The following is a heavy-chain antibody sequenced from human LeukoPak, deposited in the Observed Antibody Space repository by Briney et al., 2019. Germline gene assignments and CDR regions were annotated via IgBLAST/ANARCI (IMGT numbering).Heavy chain of an antibody. V-gene: IGHV4-39*01. CDR1: GGSISSSSYY. CDR3: ATSWGGVVEPAAIRGDAFDI. J-gene: IGHJ3*02. D-gene: IGHD2-2*01. Sequence: PSETLSLTCTVSGGSISSSSYYWGWTRQPPGKGLEWIGSIYYSGSTYYNPSLKSRVTISVDTSKNQFSLKLSSVTAADTAVYYCATSWGGVVEPAAIRGDAFDIWGQGTMVTVSS. CDR2: IYYSGST.